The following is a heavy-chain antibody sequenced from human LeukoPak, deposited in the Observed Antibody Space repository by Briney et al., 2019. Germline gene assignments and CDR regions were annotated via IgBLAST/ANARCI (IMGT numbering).Heavy chain of an antibody. V-gene: IGHV5-51*01. CDR1: GYSFTNYW. CDR2: IYPRDSDT. D-gene: IGHD2-15*01. Sequence: GESLKISCKGSGYSFTNYWIGWVRQMPGKGLEWMGIIYPRDSDTRYSPSFQGQVTISADKSISTAYLQWSSLKASDTAIYYCARSYCSGGSCYDYWGQGTLVTVSS. J-gene: IGHJ4*02. CDR3: ARSYCSGGSCYDY.